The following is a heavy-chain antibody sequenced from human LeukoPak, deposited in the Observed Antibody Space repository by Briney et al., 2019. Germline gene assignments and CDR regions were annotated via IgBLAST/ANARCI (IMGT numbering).Heavy chain of an antibody. CDR1: DGSISGYY. V-gene: IGHV4-59*12. Sequence: SETLSLTCTVSDGSISGYYWSWVRQPPGKGLEWIGKIYYSGSTNYNPSLKSRVIISVDTSKNQFSLKLNSVTAADTAVYYVARTNYYDNSGYREYYYMDVWGKGTSVSVSS. CDR3: ARTNYYDNSGYREYYYMDV. J-gene: IGHJ6*03. CDR2: IYYSGST. D-gene: IGHD3-22*01.